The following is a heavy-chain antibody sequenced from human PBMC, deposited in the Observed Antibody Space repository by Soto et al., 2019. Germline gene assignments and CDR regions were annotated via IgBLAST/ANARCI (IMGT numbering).Heavy chain of an antibody. CDR3: RGVYDSSGVYFHH. CDR1: GFTFSSYS. V-gene: IGHV3-21*04. Sequence: PGGSLRLSCAASGFTFSSYSMNWVRQAPGKGLEWVSSISTVGDTTSYADSVKGQFTISRDNSKNTLFLQMNSLRAEETAVYYCRGVYDSSGVYFHHWGQGTLVTVSS. J-gene: IGHJ1*01. CDR2: ISTVGDTT. D-gene: IGHD3-22*01.